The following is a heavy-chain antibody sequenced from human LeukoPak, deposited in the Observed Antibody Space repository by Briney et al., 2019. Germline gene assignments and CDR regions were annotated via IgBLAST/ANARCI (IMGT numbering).Heavy chain of an antibody. CDR3: ARWGTYASTSIWFDP. Sequence: PSETLSLTCTVSGGSISSYYWSCIRQPAGKGLEWIRRIYTSGSTNHTPSLKSRVTISVDTSKNQFSLRLSSVTAADTAVYYCARWGTYASTSIWFDPGGQGTLVTVSS. CDR1: GGSISSYY. J-gene: IGHJ5*02. CDR2: IYTSGST. D-gene: IGHD2-2*01. V-gene: IGHV4-4*07.